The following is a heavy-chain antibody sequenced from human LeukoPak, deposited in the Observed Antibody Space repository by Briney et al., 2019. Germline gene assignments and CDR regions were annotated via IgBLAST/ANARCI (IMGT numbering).Heavy chain of an antibody. D-gene: IGHD4-17*01. CDR2: ISYDGSNK. V-gene: IGHV3-30-3*01. J-gene: IGHJ4*02. CDR1: GFTFSSYA. Sequence: GGSLRLSCAASGFTFSSYAMHWVRQAPGKGLEWVAVISYDGSNKYYADSVKGRFTISRDNSKNTLYLQMNSLRAEDTAVYYCARGYGDYYFDYWGQGTLVTVSS. CDR3: ARGYGDYYFDY.